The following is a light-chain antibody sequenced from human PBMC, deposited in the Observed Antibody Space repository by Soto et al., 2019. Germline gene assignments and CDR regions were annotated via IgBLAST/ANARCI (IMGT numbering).Light chain of an antibody. CDR2: AAS. J-gene: IGKJ5*01. V-gene: IGKV1-12*01. CDR3: QQASSLPPT. Sequence: IPMTQPISSVAASGRDRLSITCRASQDISSWLAWYQQKPGKAPKIMIYAASSLQGGVPSRFSGSGSGTEFTLTISSLQPEDFATYYCQQASSLPPTFGQGPRLEIK. CDR1: QDISSW.